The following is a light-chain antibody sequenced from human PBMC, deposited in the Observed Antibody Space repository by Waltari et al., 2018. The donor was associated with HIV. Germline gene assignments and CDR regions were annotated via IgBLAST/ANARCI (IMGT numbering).Light chain of an antibody. CDR3: SSYTSSITYV. V-gene: IGLV2-14*03. CDR1: SNDIGSSHY. J-gene: IGLJ1*01. CDR2: YVS. Sequence: QSALTQPASVSGSPGQSITISCTGTSNDIGSSHYVSWHQQHPGQDPKLIIHYVSDRLSGISHRFSCSKSGNTASLTISGLQTEDEADYYCSSYTSSITYVFGSGTRVTVL.